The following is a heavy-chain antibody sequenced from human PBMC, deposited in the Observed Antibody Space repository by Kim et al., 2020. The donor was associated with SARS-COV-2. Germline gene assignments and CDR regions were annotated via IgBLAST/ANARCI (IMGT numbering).Heavy chain of an antibody. CDR2: INQDGSEK. CDR3: ARGFRSHDY. V-gene: IGHV3-7*03. Sequence: GGSLRLSCAASGFTFSSYWMSWVRQAPGKGLEWVANINQDGSEKYYVDSVKGRFTISRDSAKNSMYLQMNSLRAEDTAVYYCARGFRSHDYWGQGTLVIVSS. D-gene: IGHD3-10*01. CDR1: GFTFSSYW. J-gene: IGHJ4*02.